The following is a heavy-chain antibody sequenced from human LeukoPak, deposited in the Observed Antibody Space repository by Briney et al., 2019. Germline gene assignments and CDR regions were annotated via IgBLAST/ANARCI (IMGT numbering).Heavy chain of an antibody. CDR3: ARVQGIGELLTYYFDY. D-gene: IGHD3-10*01. J-gene: IGHJ4*02. CDR1: GYTFTSYY. Sequence: ASVKVSCKASGYTFTSYYMHRVRQAPGQGLEWMGIINPSGGSTSYAQKFQGRVTMTRDTSTSTVYMELSSLRSEDTAVYYCARVQGIGELLTYYFDYWGQGTLVTVSS. V-gene: IGHV1-46*01. CDR2: INPSGGST.